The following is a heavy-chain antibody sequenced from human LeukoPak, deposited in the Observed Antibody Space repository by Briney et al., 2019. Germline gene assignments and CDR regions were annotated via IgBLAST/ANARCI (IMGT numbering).Heavy chain of an antibody. V-gene: IGHV4-4*07. CDR3: ARDSYYDILTGYYEDWFDP. D-gene: IGHD3-9*01. J-gene: IGHJ5*02. Sequence: SETLSLTCTVSGGSISSYYWSWIRQPAGKGLEWIGRIYTSGSTNYNPSLKSRVTMSVDTSKNQFSLKLSSVTAADTAVYYCARDSYYDILTGYYEDWFDPWGLGTLVTVSS. CDR2: IYTSGST. CDR1: GGSISSYY.